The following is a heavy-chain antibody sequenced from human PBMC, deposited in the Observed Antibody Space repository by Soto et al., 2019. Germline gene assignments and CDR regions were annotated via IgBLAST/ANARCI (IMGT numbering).Heavy chain of an antibody. CDR3: ATRSSDVFYIGVLDW. CDR1: GLPFSQHW. Sequence: GSLRLSCTVSGLPFSQHWMTWVRQAPGKGLEWVANIKRDGSETHYVDSVKGRFTISRDNAKNEMHLQMNSLRADDTGTYYCATRSSDVFYIGVLDWWGQGTLVTVSS. V-gene: IGHV3-7*03. D-gene: IGHD3-10*01. CDR2: IKRDGSET. J-gene: IGHJ4*02.